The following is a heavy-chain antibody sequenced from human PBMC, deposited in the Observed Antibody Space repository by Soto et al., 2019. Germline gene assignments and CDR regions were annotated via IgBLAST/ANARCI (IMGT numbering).Heavy chain of an antibody. CDR3: SRALRGGRLDPIFLFDY. CDR1: GGSISSYY. CDR2: SYYSRCT. J-gene: IGHJ4*02. Sequence: PSETLSLTCTVSGGSISSYYWSWIRQPPGKGLEWIGYSYYSRCTNYNPSLKSRVTISVDTSKNQFSLTLSSVTALGPPVYYCSRALRGGRLDPIFLFDYWGQGTLVTVSS. V-gene: IGHV4-59*01. D-gene: IGHD2-21*01.